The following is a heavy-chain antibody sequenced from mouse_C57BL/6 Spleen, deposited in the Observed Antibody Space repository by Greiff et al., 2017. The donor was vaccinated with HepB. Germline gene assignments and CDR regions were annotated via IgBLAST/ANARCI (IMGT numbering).Heavy chain of an antibody. CDR1: GYSFTGYY. CDR3: ARRGFITTVGSYYAMDY. D-gene: IGHD1-1*01. V-gene: IGHV1-42*01. CDR2: INPSTGGT. Sequence: VQLQQSGPELVKPGASVKISCKASGYSFTGYYMNWVKQSPEKSLEWIGEINPSTGGTTYNQKFKAKATLTVDKSSSTAYMQLKSLTSEDSAVYYCARRGFITTVGSYYAMDYWGQGTSVTVSS. J-gene: IGHJ4*01.